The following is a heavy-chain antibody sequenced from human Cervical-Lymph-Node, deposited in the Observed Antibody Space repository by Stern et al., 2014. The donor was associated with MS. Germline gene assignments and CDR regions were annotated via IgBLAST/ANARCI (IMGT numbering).Heavy chain of an antibody. D-gene: IGHD3-3*01. CDR2: IYTDGST. CDR1: GFTVSSNY. CDR3: ARAIFGVVTPTMAPDAFDI. Sequence: EVQLVESGGGLIQPGGSLRLSCAASGFTVSSNYMSWVRQSPGTGLQWVSLIYTDGSTYYADSVQGRFTISRDHSKNTLYLQMNSLGAEDTALYYCARAIFGVVTPTMAPDAFDIWGQGTMVTVSS. V-gene: IGHV3-53*01. J-gene: IGHJ3*02.